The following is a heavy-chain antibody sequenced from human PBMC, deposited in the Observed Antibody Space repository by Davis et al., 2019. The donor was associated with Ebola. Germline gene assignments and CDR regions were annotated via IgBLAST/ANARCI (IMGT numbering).Heavy chain of an antibody. Sequence: PGGSLRPSCAASEHTLRSYGIHWVRQAPGKGLQWVSFIRYDGSTKYYADSVKGRFTISRDNSKGTFYLQMNRLRTEDTAVYYCASNSYGSSYDAFDIWGQGTMVTVSS. CDR1: EHTLRSYG. D-gene: IGHD5-18*01. CDR3: ASNSYGSSYDAFDI. J-gene: IGHJ3*02. V-gene: IGHV3-30*02. CDR2: IRYDGSTK.